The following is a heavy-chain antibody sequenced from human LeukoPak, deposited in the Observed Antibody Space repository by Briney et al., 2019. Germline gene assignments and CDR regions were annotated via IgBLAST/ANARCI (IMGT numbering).Heavy chain of an antibody. D-gene: IGHD6-13*01. V-gene: IGHV3-9*01. J-gene: IGHJ6*02. Sequence: PGRSLRLSCAASGFTFDDYAMHWVRQAPGKGLEWVSGISWNSGSIGYADSVKGRFTISRDYAKNSLYLQMNSLRAEDTALYYCAKGIRLAAPRPGIAAAGTDYYYYGMDVWGQGTTVTVSS. CDR2: ISWNSGSI. CDR3: AKGIRLAAPRPGIAAAGTDYYYYGMDV. CDR1: GFTFDDYA.